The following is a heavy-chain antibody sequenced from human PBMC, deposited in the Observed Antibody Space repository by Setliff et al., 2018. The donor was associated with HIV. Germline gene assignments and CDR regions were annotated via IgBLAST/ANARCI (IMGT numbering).Heavy chain of an antibody. Sequence: SETLSLTCSVSGGSISSRSYYWGWIRQPPEKGLEWIGTISYSGNTYYRPSLKSRVTISVDTSKNQFSLRLNSVTAADTAVYYCARQSGYTRGWDIFGVVAGSFDIWGLGTMVTVSS. J-gene: IGHJ3*02. CDR2: ISYSGNT. CDR1: GGSISSRSYY. D-gene: IGHD3-3*01. V-gene: IGHV4-39*01. CDR3: ARQSGYTRGWDIFGVVAGSFDI.